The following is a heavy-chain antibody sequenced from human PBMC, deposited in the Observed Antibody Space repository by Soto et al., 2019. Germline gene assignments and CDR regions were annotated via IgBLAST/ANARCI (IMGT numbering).Heavy chain of an antibody. CDR3: ARDRRSYSSSSPFDP. CDR2: ISSSSSYI. CDR1: GFTFSSYS. Sequence: GGSLRLSCAASGFTFSSYSMNWVRQAPGKGLEWVSSISSSSSYIYYADSVKGRFTISRDNAKNSLYLQMNSLRAEDTAVYYCARDRRSYSSSSPFDPWGQGTLVTVSS. D-gene: IGHD6-6*01. J-gene: IGHJ5*02. V-gene: IGHV3-21*01.